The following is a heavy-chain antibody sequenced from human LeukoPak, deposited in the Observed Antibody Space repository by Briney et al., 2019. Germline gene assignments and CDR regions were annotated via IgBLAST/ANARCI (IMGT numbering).Heavy chain of an antibody. CDR3: AKGGIAAAAPFDY. V-gene: IGHV3-30*02. D-gene: IGHD6-13*01. CDR2: TRYDGSNK. Sequence: GGSLRLSCAASGFTFSNYGMHWVRQAPGKGLEWVTFTRYDGSNKYYADSVKGRFTISRDNSKNTLYLQMNSLRAEDTAVYYCAKGGIAAAAPFDYWGQGTLVTVSS. CDR1: GFTFSNYG. J-gene: IGHJ4*02.